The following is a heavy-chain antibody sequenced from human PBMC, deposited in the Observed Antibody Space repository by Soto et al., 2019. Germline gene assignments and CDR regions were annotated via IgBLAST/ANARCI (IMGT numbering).Heavy chain of an antibody. CDR2: INHSGST. CDR3: ARGEHVLRFLEWLSPEYYYYGMDV. CDR1: GGSFSGYY. J-gene: IGHJ6*02. Sequence: SETLSLTCAVYGGSFSGYYWSWIRQPPGKGLEWIGEINHSGSTNYNPSLKSRVTISVDTSKNQFSLKLSSVTAADTAVYYCARGEHVLRFLEWLSPEYYYYGMDVWGQGTTVTVSS. V-gene: IGHV4-34*01. D-gene: IGHD3-3*01.